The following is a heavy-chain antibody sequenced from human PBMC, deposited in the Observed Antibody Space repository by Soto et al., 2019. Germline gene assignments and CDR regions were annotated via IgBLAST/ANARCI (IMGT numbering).Heavy chain of an antibody. V-gene: IGHV1-69*12. CDR1: GGTFSSYA. CDR2: IIPIFGTA. CDR3: ASIYCRGGSCYQPYFDY. D-gene: IGHD2-15*01. Sequence: QVQLVQSGAEVKKPGSSVKVSCKASGGTFSSYAISWVRQAPGQGLEWMGGIIPIFGTANYAQQFQGRVTITADESTSTAYMELSSVRSEDTAVYYCASIYCRGGSCYQPYFDYWGQGTLVTVSS. J-gene: IGHJ4*02.